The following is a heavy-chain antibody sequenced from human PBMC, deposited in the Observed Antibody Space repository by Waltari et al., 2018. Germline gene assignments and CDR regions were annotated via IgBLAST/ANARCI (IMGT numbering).Heavy chain of an antibody. Sequence: VQPVESGGGVVQPGRSLRLSCATPGSHLPWVRQAPGKGLEWVAAISHDGNSKYKADSVKGRCTVSRDNSRNTVYVQVDSLTAEDTAVYYCAKEMGSSGRAGWFDPWGQGTLVTVSS. J-gene: IGHJ5*02. D-gene: IGHD6-19*01. CDR2: ISHDGNSK. CDR3: AKEMGSSGRAGWFDP. V-gene: IGHV3-30-3*01. CDR1: GSH.